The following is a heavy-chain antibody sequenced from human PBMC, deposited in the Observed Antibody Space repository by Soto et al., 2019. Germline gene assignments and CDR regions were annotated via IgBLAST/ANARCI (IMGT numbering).Heavy chain of an antibody. J-gene: IGHJ6*02. CDR3: VKPPVITASYYYYDMAV. CDR2: ISGSGIST. D-gene: IGHD4-4*01. Sequence: EAQLLESGGGLVQPGGSLRLSCAASGFTFSTYPMSWVRQAPGKGLEWVSGISGSGISTYYTDSVKGRFTISRDNSKNTVFLQMNSLSDEDTAVYYCVKPPVITASYYYYDMAVWGQGTTVTVSS. V-gene: IGHV3-23*01. CDR1: GFTFSTYP.